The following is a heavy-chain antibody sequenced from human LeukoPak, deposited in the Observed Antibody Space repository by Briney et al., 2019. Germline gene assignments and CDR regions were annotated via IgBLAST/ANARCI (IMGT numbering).Heavy chain of an antibody. Sequence: GSLRLSCAASGFTFSTCGMSWVRQAPGKGLEWVSAITGSGGSTYYADSVKGRFTISRDNSKNTLYLQINSLRVEDTAVYYCARDQLGAVLYFDYWGQGTLVTVSS. CDR3: ARDQLGAVLYFDY. CDR1: GFTFSTCG. CDR2: ITGSGGST. V-gene: IGHV3-23*01. D-gene: IGHD1-1*01. J-gene: IGHJ4*02.